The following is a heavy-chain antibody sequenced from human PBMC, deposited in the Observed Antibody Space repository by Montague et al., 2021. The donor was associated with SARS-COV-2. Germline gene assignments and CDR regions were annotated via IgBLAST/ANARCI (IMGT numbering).Heavy chain of an antibody. J-gene: IGHJ6*03. Sequence: SETLSLTCAVYGGSFSGYYWSWIRQPPGKGLEWIGEINHSGSTNYNPSLKSRVTISVDTSKNQFSLKLSSVTAAATAAYYCARLVVPAARYYYYYYYMDVWGKGTTVTVSS. CDR3: ARLVVPAARYYYYYYYMDV. V-gene: IGHV4-34*01. CDR2: INHSGST. CDR1: GGSFSGYY. D-gene: IGHD2-2*01.